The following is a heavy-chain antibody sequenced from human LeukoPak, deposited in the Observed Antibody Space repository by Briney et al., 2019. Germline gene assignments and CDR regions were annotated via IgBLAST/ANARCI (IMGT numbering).Heavy chain of an antibody. D-gene: IGHD1-14*01. Sequence: GGSLRLSCAASGFTFSNYWMHCVRQVPGKGLVWVSRTNPGGSNTAYADSVKGRFTISRDNARNTLYLQMDSLRAEGTAVYYCAGSNQADDYWGQGTLVTVSS. CDR3: AGSNQADDY. CDR2: TNPGGSNT. CDR1: GFTFSNYW. V-gene: IGHV3-74*01. J-gene: IGHJ4*02.